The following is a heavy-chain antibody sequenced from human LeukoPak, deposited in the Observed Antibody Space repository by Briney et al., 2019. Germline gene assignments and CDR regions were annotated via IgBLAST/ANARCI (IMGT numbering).Heavy chain of an antibody. CDR2: ISGRGGQT. D-gene: IGHD6-19*01. CDR3: ARDPRGWFSRSFDS. J-gene: IGHJ4*02. CDR1: GFTFSSHA. Sequence: GSLRLSCGXSGFTFSSHANRWVRQAPEKGVEWVSSISGRGGQTKDEESGKGRITLARENCKNNLYLQMNSLRVEDTAVYYCARDPRGWFSRSFDSWGQGTLVTVS. V-gene: IGHV3-23*01.